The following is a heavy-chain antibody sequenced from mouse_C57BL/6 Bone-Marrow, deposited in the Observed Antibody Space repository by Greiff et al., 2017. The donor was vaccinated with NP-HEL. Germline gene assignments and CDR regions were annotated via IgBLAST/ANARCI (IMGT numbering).Heavy chain of an antibody. Sequence: EVKLVESGGGLVKPGGSLKLSCAASGFTFSSYAMSWVRQTPEKRLEWVATISDGGSYTYYPDNVKGRFTLSRDNAKNNLYLQMSHLKSEDTAMYYCAREGGRFPYYFDYWGQGTTLTVSS. CDR2: ISDGGSYT. V-gene: IGHV5-4*01. CDR3: AREGGRFPYYFDY. J-gene: IGHJ2*01. CDR1: GFTFSSYA. D-gene: IGHD3-3*01.